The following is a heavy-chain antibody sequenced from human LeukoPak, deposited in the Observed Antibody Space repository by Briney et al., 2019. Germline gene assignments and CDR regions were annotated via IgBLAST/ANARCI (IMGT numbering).Heavy chain of an antibody. CDR1: GFTFTSYA. V-gene: IGHV3-23*01. D-gene: IGHD1-26*01. J-gene: IGHJ3*02. CDR3: AKAYGGSYGAFDI. CDR2: ISTGGDRT. Sequence: PGGSLRLSCAVSGFTFTSYAMSCVRQAPGMGLEWVSGISTGGDRTYYADSVKGRFSISRENSKNTLYLQMNSLRAEDTAVYYCAKAYGGSYGAFDIWGQGTMVTVSS.